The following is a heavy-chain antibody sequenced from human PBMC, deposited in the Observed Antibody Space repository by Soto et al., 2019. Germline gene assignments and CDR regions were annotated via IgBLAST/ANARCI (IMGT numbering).Heavy chain of an antibody. CDR2: MHPYGGST. J-gene: IGHJ6*02. V-gene: IGHV1-46*01. Sequence: ASVKVSCKASGFTFTSFYMHWVRQAPGQGPKWMGIMHPYGGSTGYAQKFQGRVTLTRDTSTRTDYMELSSMRSDDTAVYYCSILYYYDSGDYYSNYQYYGMDVWGQGTTVTVSS. CDR1: GFTFTSFY. CDR3: SILYYYDSGDYYSNYQYYGMDV. D-gene: IGHD3-22*01.